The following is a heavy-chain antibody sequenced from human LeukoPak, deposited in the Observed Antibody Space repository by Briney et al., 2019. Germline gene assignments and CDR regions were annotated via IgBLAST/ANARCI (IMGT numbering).Heavy chain of an antibody. CDR2: IYTSGST. V-gene: IGHV4-4*07. Sequence: SETLSLTCTVSGGSISSYYWSWIRQPAGKGLEWIGRIYTSGSTNYNPSLKSRVTMSVDASKNQFSLKLSSVTAADTAVYYCARDRDLGEGIVVVPAAPADWFDPWGQGTLVTVSS. CDR3: ARDRDLGEGIVVVPAAPADWFDP. D-gene: IGHD2-2*01. CDR1: GGSISSYY. J-gene: IGHJ5*02.